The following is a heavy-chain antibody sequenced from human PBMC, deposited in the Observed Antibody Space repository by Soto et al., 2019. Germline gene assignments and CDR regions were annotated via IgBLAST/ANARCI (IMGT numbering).Heavy chain of an antibody. CDR3: ARDARGTRGFDEMDI. CDR2: INPNSGDT. D-gene: IGHD3-9*01. CDR1: GYIFTGYH. Sequence: ASVKVSCKASGYIFTGYHIHWVLQAPGRGLEWMGWINPNSGDTEYAQNFQGRVTMTRDTSFNLVYMEMSGLMSDDTAVYYCARDARGTRGFDEMDIWGQGXTVTVSS. V-gene: IGHV1-2*02. J-gene: IGHJ6*02.